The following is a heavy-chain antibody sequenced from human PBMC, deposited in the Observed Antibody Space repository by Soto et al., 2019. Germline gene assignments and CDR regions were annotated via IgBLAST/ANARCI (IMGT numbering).Heavy chain of an antibody. Sequence: SETLSLTCIVSGGSISSSSYSWAWIRQPPGKGLEWIGTMYYGVNTYYNPSLESRVTISVDKSKNQFSLNLRSVTAADTAVYYCAGLDSPEEGAFDIWGQGTMVT. J-gene: IGHJ3*02. V-gene: IGHV4-39*01. CDR3: AGLDSPEEGAFDI. CDR1: GGSISSSSYS. CDR2: MYYGVNT.